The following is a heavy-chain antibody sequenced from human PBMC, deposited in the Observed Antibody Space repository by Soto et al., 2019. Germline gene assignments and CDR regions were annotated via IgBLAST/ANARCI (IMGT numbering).Heavy chain of an antibody. D-gene: IGHD5-12*01. CDR2: ISSSGSYI. CDR3: ARVVDNYAPYYYYGMDV. J-gene: IGHJ6*02. CDR1: GFTFSSYS. Sequence: EVQLVESGGGLVKPGGSLRLSCAASGFTFSSYSMNWVRQAPGKGLEWVSSISSSGSYIYYADSVKGRFTISRDNAKNSLYLQMNRLRAEDTAVYYCARVVDNYAPYYYYGMDVWGQGTTVTVSS. V-gene: IGHV3-21*01.